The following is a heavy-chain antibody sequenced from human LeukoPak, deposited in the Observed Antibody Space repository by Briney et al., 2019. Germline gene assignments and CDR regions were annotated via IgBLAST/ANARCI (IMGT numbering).Heavy chain of an antibody. CDR1: GASISGYF. D-gene: IGHD5-18*01. Sequence: SETLSLTCTVSGASISGYFWNWIRQPPGKGLEWIGYMYYGGSPNYNPSLKSRVTISADTSKNQFSLRLTSVTAADTAVYYCAGDTSMVTSWYFDLWGRGTLLTVSS. CDR3: AGDTSMVTSWYFDL. CDR2: MYYGGSP. J-gene: IGHJ2*01. V-gene: IGHV4-59*01.